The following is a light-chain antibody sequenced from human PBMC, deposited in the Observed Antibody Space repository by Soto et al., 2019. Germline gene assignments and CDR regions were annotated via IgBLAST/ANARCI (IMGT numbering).Light chain of an antibody. CDR2: RAS. Sequence: EIVITQSPATLSVSPGERVTLSCRASQSVNSNLAWYQQKPGQAPRLLIYRASTRATGFPARFSGSGSGTDFTLTISGLQSEDFAVYYCQQYNDWPRTFGQGTKVDI. V-gene: IGKV3-15*01. CDR3: QQYNDWPRT. CDR1: QSVNSN. J-gene: IGKJ1*01.